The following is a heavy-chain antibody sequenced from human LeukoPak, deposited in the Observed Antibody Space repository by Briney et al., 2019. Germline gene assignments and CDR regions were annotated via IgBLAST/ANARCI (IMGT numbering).Heavy chain of an antibody. D-gene: IGHD2-15*01. CDR1: GFTFSDYY. CDR2: ISSSGSTI. J-gene: IGHJ4*02. V-gene: IGHV3-11*04. Sequence: GGSLRLSCAASGFTFSDYYMSWIRQAPGKGLEWVSYISSSGSTIYYADSVKGRFTISRDNAKNSLYLQMNSLRAEDTAVYYCARVSRVAAYLSSFDYWGQGTLVTVSS. CDR3: ARVSRVAAYLSSFDY.